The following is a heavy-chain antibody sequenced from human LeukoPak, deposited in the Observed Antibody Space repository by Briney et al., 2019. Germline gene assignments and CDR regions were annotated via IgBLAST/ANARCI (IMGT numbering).Heavy chain of an antibody. Sequence: PSETLSLTCTVSGGSISSSSYYWSWIRQPAGKGLEWIGRIYTSGSTNYNPSLKSRVTISVDTSKNQFSLKLSSVTAADTAVYYCARDRYYTDAFDIWGQGTMVTVSS. CDR3: ARDRYYTDAFDI. CDR2: IYTSGST. D-gene: IGHD3-3*01. CDR1: GGSISSSSYY. J-gene: IGHJ3*02. V-gene: IGHV4-61*02.